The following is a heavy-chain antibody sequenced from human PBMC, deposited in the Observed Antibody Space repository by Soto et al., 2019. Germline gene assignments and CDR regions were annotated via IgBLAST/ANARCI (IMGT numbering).Heavy chain of an antibody. J-gene: IGHJ6*02. Sequence: SVKVSCKASGGTFSSYAISWVRQAPGQGLEWMGGIIPIFGTANYAQKFQGRVTVTADKSTSTAYMELSSLRSEDTAVYYCAREREYGYGSGYGMDVWGQGTTVTVSS. CDR2: IIPIFGTA. V-gene: IGHV1-69*06. CDR3: AREREYGYGSGYGMDV. CDR1: GGTFSSYA. D-gene: IGHD3-10*01.